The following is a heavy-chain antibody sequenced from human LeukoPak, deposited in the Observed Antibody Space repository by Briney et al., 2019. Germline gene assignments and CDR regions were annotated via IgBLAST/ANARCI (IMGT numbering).Heavy chain of an antibody. V-gene: IGHV3-23*01. CDR1: GFTFSSYA. D-gene: IGHD2-2*01. J-gene: IGHJ5*02. Sequence: GGSLRLSCAASGFTFSSYAMSWVRQAPGKGLEWVSAISDSGGSTYYADSVKGRFTISRDNAKNSLYLHMNSLRAEDTAVYYCATAPTIVVGATWGQGTLVTVSS. CDR3: ATAPTIVVGAT. CDR2: ISDSGGST.